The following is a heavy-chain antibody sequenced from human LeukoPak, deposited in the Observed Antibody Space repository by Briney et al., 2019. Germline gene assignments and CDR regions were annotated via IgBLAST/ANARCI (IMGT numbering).Heavy chain of an antibody. J-gene: IGHJ4*02. V-gene: IGHV3-23*01. CDR3: AKGPYYYGSGSYTDY. CDR1: GFTFRSYA. CDR2: ISGSGGST. Sequence: GGSLRLSXAASGFTFRSYAMSWVRQAPGKGLEWVSAISGSGGSTYYADSVKGRFTISRDNSKNTLYLQMNSLRAEDTAVYYCAKGPYYYGSGSYTDYWGQGTLVTVSS. D-gene: IGHD3-10*01.